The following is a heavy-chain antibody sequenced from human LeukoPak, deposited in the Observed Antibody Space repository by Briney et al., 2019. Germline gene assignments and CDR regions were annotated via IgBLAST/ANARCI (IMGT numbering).Heavy chain of an antibody. D-gene: IGHD2-2*01. CDR1: GGSISNYY. CDR3: ARERGYCSSASCYGPYRTFDI. Sequence: SETLSLTCTVSGGSISNYYWSWIRQPAGKGLEYIGRIYPTGSTHYNPSLKSRVAMSIDTSKNQFSLKLSSVTAADTAVYYCARERGYCSSASCYGPYRTFDIWGQGTMVTVSS. V-gene: IGHV4-4*07. CDR2: IYPTGST. J-gene: IGHJ3*02.